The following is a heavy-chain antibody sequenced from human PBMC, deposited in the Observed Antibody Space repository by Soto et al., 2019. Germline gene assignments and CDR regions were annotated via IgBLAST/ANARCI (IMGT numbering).Heavy chain of an antibody. V-gene: IGHV1-8*01. Sequence: ASVKVSCKASGYTFTSYDINWVRQATGQGLEWMGWMNPNSGNTGYAQKFQGRVTMTRNTSISTAYMELSSLRSEDTAVYYCARASDFWSGYPSDYFDYWGQGTLVTVSS. CDR3: ARASDFWSGYPSDYFDY. CDR2: MNPNSGNT. D-gene: IGHD3-3*01. CDR1: GYTFTSYD. J-gene: IGHJ4*02.